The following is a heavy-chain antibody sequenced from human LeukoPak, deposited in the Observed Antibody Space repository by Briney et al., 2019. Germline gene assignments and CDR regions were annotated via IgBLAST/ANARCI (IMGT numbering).Heavy chain of an antibody. V-gene: IGHV3-48*03. CDR3: ARGTPTTRDFDS. CDR1: GFTFSSYE. J-gene: IGHJ4*02. Sequence: GGSLRLSCAASGFTFSSYEMNWVRQAPGKGLEWVSYISSSGSTIYYADSVKGRFTISRDNAKNSLYLQMNSLRAEDTAVYYCARGTPTTRDFDSWGQGTLVTVSS. CDR2: ISSSGSTI. D-gene: IGHD4-11*01.